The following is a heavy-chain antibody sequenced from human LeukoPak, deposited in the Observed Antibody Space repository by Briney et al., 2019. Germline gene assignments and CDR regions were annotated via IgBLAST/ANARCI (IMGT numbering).Heavy chain of an antibody. Sequence: GGSLRLSCTASGFTFSRHWISWVRQTPGKGLEWVAVIWYDGSNKYYADSVKGRFTISRDNSKNTLYLQMNSLRAEDTAVYYCARDRFPDAFDIWGQGTMVTVSS. V-gene: IGHV3-33*08. CDR1: GFTFSRHW. D-gene: IGHD2-21*01. CDR3: ARDRFPDAFDI. CDR2: IWYDGSNK. J-gene: IGHJ3*02.